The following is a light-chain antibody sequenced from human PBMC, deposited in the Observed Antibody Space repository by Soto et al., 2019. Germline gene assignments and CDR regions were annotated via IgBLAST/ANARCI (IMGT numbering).Light chain of an antibody. CDR1: QGISNF. J-gene: IGKJ4*01. CDR2: AAS. CDR3: QQLNYYPLT. V-gene: IGKV1-9*01. Sequence: DIQLTQSPSFLSASLGDRVTIACRASQGISNFLAWYQQKAGKAPKLLIYAASTLQSGVPSRFSGSGSGTEFTLTITSVQPEDFATYYCQQLNYYPLTFGGGTKVDIK.